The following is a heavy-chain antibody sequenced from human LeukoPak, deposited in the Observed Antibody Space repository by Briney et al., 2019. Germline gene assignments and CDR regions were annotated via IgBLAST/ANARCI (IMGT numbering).Heavy chain of an antibody. J-gene: IGHJ6*02. CDR2: IIPIFGTA. CDR1: GYSFTSNY. D-gene: IGHD3-22*01. CDR3: ARGWYYYDSSGHPGGMDV. V-gene: IGHV1-69*13. Sequence: SVKVSCKASGYSFTSNYIHWVRQAPGQGLEWMGGIIPIFGTANYAQKFQGRVTITADESTSTAYMELSSLRSEDTAVYYCARGWYYYDSSGHPGGMDVWGQGTTVTVSS.